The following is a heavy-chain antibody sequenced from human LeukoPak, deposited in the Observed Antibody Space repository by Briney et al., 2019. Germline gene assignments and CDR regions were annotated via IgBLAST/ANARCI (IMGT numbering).Heavy chain of an antibody. Sequence: GASVKVSCKASGYTFTGYYMHWVRQAPGQGLEWMGWINPNSGGTNYAQKFQGWVTMTRDTSISTAYMELSRLRSDDTAVYYCAINYLGYCSSGSCYSIGYWGQGTLVTVSS. CDR2: INPNSGGT. D-gene: IGHD2-15*01. V-gene: IGHV1-2*04. J-gene: IGHJ4*02. CDR3: AINYLGYCSSGSCYSIGY. CDR1: GYTFTGYY.